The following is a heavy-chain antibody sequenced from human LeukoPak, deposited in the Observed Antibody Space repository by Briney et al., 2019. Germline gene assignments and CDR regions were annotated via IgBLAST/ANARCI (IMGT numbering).Heavy chain of an antibody. CDR2: ISGSGGST. D-gene: IGHD6-19*01. J-gene: IGHJ3*02. Sequence: GGSLRLPCAASGLTFSSYAMSWVRQAPGKGLEWVSTISGSGGSTYYADSVKGRFTISRDNSKNTLYLQMNSLRAEDTALYYCVEGGVAAFDAFDIWGQGTMVTGSS. CDR1: GLTFSSYA. CDR3: VEGGVAAFDAFDI. V-gene: IGHV3-23*01.